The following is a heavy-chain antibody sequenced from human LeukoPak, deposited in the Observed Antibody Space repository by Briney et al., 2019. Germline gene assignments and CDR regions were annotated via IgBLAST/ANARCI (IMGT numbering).Heavy chain of an antibody. Sequence: PGGSLRLSCAASGFTFSSYGMHWVRQAPGKGLERVAAISYDGSDKYYADSVKGRFTISKDNSKNTLYLQMNSLRAEDTAVFFCAKDLRYCSGTSCYEASGMDVWGQGTTVTVSS. CDR1: GFTFSSYG. V-gene: IGHV3-30*18. D-gene: IGHD2-2*01. CDR3: AKDLRYCSGTSCYEASGMDV. J-gene: IGHJ6*02. CDR2: ISYDGSDK.